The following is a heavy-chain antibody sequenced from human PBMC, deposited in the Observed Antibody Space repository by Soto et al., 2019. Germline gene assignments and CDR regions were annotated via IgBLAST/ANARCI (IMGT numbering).Heavy chain of an antibody. CDR1: GGSISSYY. CDR3: ARESPSWEPKRYFDY. J-gene: IGHJ4*02. D-gene: IGHD1-26*01. V-gene: IGHV4-59*01. Sequence: SETLSLTCTVSGGSISSYYWSWIRQPPGKGLEWIGYIYYSGSTNYNPSLKSRVTISVDTSKNQFSLKLSSVTAADTAVYYCARESPSWEPKRYFDYWGQGTLVTVSS. CDR2: IYYSGST.